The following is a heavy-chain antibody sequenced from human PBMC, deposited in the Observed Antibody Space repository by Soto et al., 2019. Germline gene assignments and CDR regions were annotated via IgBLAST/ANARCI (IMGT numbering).Heavy chain of an antibody. V-gene: IGHV4-59*01. J-gene: IGHJ6*02. CDR2: SHYTGST. CDR1: GGSISNYY. Sequence: QVQLQESGPGLVKPSETLSLTCTVSGGSISNYYWSWVRQPPGKGLEWIGYSHYTGSTNYKPSLQSRVTLSVDTSKRQFTLKRSSITAGVTAGYYCATLSSSTAVDSGDVWGHGTGVNVS. D-gene: IGHD2-2*01. CDR3: ATLSSSTAVDSGDV.